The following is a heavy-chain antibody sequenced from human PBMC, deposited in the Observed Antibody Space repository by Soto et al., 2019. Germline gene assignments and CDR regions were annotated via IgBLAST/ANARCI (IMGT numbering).Heavy chain of an antibody. D-gene: IGHD2-2*01. CDR2: IWNDGSNE. V-gene: IGHV3-33*01. Sequence: GGSLRLSCAASGFTFSNYGMQWVRQAPGKGLEWVAVIWNDGSNEYYADSVKGRFTISRDNSKNTLYLQMNSLRAEDTAVYYCAREGYCSSTRCYGLDYWGQGTLVTVSS. CDR3: AREGYCSSTRCYGLDY. J-gene: IGHJ4*02. CDR1: GFTFSNYG.